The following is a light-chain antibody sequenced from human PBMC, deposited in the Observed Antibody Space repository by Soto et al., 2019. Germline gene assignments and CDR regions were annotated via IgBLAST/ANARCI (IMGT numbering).Light chain of an antibody. V-gene: IGKV1-39*01. CDR3: QQTSVYPRT. Sequence: DIQMTQSPSSLSASVEDRVIITCRASQSISNHLNWYQQKPGKAPKLLIFAASSLQSGVPSRFSGSRSGTDFTLTISSLQPEDFATYFCQQTSVYPRTFGQGTKVDIK. CDR2: AAS. CDR1: QSISNH. J-gene: IGKJ2*01.